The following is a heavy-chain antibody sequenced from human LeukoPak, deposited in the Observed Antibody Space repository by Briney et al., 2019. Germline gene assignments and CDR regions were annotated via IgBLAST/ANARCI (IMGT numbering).Heavy chain of an antibody. V-gene: IGHV3-53*04. CDR1: GLTVSSNY. Sequence: PGGSLRLSCAASGLTVSSNYMSWVRQAPGKGLEWVSVIYSGESTYYADSVKGRFTISRHNSKNTLYLQMNSLRAEDTAVYYCAKDPYCSGFTLGYFDYWGQGTQVTVSS. D-gene: IGHD6-19*01. J-gene: IGHJ4*02. CDR2: IYSGEST. CDR3: AKDPYCSGFTLGYFDY.